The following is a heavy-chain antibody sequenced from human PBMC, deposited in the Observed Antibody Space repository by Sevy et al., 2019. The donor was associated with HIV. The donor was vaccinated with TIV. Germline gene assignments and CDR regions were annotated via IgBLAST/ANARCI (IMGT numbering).Heavy chain of an antibody. D-gene: IGHD6-13*01. CDR3: MSGASIVAAGTFDY. CDR1: GFIFSTYC. Sequence: GGSLRLSCGASGFIFSTYCMHWVRQAPGKGLEWVALIWYNGSSKYYAYPVQGGFTISRDNSKNTLDLQMNSLRAEDTAVYYCMSGASIVAAGTFDYWGQGTLVTVSS. V-gene: IGHV3-33*08. CDR2: IWYNGSSK. J-gene: IGHJ4*02.